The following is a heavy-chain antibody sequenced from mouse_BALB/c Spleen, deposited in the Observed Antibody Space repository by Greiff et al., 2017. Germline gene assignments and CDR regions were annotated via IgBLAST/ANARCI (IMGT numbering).Heavy chain of an antibody. CDR1: GFTFSSYA. Sequence: EVKLVESGGGLVKPGGSLKLSCAASGFTFSSYAMSWVRQTPEKRLEWVATISSGGSYTYYPDSVKGRFTISRDNAKNTLYLQMSSLRSEDTAMYYCARGGPTATPFDYWGQGTTLTVSS. D-gene: IGHD1-2*01. CDR2: ISSGGSYT. CDR3: ARGGPTATPFDY. J-gene: IGHJ2*01. V-gene: IGHV5-9-3*01.